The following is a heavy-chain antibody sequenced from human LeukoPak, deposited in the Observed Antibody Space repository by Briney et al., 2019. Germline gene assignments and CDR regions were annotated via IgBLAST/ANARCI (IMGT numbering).Heavy chain of an antibody. D-gene: IGHD2-2*01. CDR1: GFTFSNYW. V-gene: IGHV3-7*01. CDR3: AREVGSPAVRSAFDL. J-gene: IGHJ3*01. CDR2: IKPDGSEK. Sequence: QSGGSLRLSCAASGFTFSNYWMAWVRQAPGKGLQWVANIKPDGSEKFCVDSVKGRFTISRDNAKNSLFLQLDSLRVEDTAIYFCAREVGSPAVRSAFDLWGRGTVVTVSS.